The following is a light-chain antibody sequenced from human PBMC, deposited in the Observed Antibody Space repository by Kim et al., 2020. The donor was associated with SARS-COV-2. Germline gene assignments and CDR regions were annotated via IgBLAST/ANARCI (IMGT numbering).Light chain of an antibody. Sequence: QTATPTCTGNSKNVGNQGAAWLQQHQGHPPKLLTYRNNNRPSGISERLSASRSGNTASLTITGLQPEDEADYYCSAWDSSVSAWVFGGGTQLTVL. V-gene: IGLV10-54*01. CDR3: SAWDSSVSAWV. CDR2: RNN. CDR1: SKNVGNQG. J-gene: IGLJ3*02.